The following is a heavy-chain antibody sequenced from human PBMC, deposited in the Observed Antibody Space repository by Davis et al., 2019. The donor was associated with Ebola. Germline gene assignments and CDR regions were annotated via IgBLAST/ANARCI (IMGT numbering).Heavy chain of an antibody. CDR1: GFTFSSNT. Sequence: PGGSLRLSCAASGFTFSSNTMSWVRQAPGKGLEWVSRINTDGSFTDYADSVKGRFTISRDNARNTVSLQMNSLRAEDTALYYCARSSYQPDWWGQGTLVTVSS. D-gene: IGHD2-2*01. CDR2: INTDGSFT. J-gene: IGHJ4*02. CDR3: ARSSYQPDW. V-gene: IGHV3-74*01.